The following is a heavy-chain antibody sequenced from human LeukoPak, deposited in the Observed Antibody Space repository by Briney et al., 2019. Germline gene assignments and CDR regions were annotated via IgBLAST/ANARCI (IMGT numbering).Heavy chain of an antibody. V-gene: IGHV3-23*01. J-gene: IGHJ4*02. CDR1: GFTFSRYW. CDR3: TKRVKYGGTWDHFAD. D-gene: IGHD1-26*01. Sequence: GGSLRLSCAASGFTFSRYWMHWVRQAPGKGLEWVSTVNADGGNTYYADSVKGRFTISRDNSKSTLILQMNSLRVEDTALYYCTKRVKYGGTWDHFADWGQGTLVTVSS. CDR2: VNADGGNT.